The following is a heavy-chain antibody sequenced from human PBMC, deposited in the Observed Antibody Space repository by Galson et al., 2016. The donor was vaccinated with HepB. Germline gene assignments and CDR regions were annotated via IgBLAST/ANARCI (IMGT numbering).Heavy chain of an antibody. D-gene: IGHD6-13*01. Sequence: SVKVSCKASGYIFASYGISWVRQAPGQGLEWMGWISPKDGNTNYAQKLQGRVTMTTDTSTRTAYMELRSLRSDDTAVYFCARDWSGEQQVISDYWGQGTLATVSS. J-gene: IGHJ4*02. V-gene: IGHV1-18*04. CDR3: ARDWSGEQQVISDY. CDR1: GYIFASYG. CDR2: ISPKDGNT.